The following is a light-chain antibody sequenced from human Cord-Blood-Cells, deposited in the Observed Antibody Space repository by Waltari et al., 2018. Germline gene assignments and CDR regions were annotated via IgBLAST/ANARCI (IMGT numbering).Light chain of an antibody. J-gene: IGKJ1*01. V-gene: IGKV3-15*01. Sequence: EIVMTQSPATLSVSPGERATLSCRASQSGSSNLAWYQQKPGQAPRLLIYGAATRATGTPARFSGSVYGTEFTLTISSLQSEDFAVYYCQQYNNWPWTFGQGTKVEIK. CDR3: QQYNNWPWT. CDR2: GAA. CDR1: QSGSSN.